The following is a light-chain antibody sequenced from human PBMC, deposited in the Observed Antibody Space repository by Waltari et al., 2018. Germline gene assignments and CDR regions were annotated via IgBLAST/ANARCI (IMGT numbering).Light chain of an antibody. V-gene: IGLV2-8*01. CDR3: CSYAGTNNFYV. J-gene: IGLJ1*01. CDR2: EVI. CDR1: SSDIGDYDY. Sequence: QSALTQPPSASGSPGEPVPISFTGTSSDIGDYDYVSCYQQHPGKAPKLMIYEVIKRPSGVPDRFSGSKSGNTASLTVSGLQAEDEADYYCCSYAGTNNFYVFGTGTKVTVL.